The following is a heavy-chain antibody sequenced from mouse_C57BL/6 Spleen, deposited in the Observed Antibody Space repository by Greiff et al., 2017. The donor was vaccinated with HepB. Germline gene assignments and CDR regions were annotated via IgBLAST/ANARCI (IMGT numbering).Heavy chain of an antibody. Sequence: QVQLKQPGAELVKPGASVKLSCKASGYTFTSYWMHWVKQRPGQGLEWIGMIHPNSGSTNYNEKFKSKATLTVDKSSSTAYMQLSSLTSEDSAVYYCSYYGYDEFDYWGQGTTLTVSS. J-gene: IGHJ2*01. CDR3: SYYGYDEFDY. CDR1: GYTFTSYW. D-gene: IGHD2-2*01. V-gene: IGHV1-64*01. CDR2: IHPNSGST.